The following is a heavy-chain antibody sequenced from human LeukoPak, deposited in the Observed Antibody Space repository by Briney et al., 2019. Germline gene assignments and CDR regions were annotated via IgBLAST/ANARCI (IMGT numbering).Heavy chain of an antibody. Sequence: GGSLRLSCAASGLTFSSYAMHWVRQAPGKGLEWVAVISYDGSNKYYADSVKGRFTISRDNSKNTLYLQMNSLRAEDTAVYYCARDGTRAWDGYNMNLDYWGQGTLVTVSS. D-gene: IGHD5-24*01. CDR3: ARDGTRAWDGYNMNLDY. J-gene: IGHJ4*02. CDR2: ISYDGSNK. CDR1: GLTFSSYA. V-gene: IGHV3-30-3*01.